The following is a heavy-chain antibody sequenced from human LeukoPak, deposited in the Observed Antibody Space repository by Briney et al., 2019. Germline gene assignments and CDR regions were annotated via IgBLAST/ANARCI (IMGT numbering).Heavy chain of an antibody. CDR1: GGSISSFY. V-gene: IGHV4-59*01. Sequence: PSETLSLTCAVSGGSISSFYWSWIRQPPGKGLEWIGYIYYSGSTNYNPSLKSRVTISVDTSKNQFSLKLSSVTAADTAVYYCARWLQLGPRGYFDYWGQGTLVTVSS. J-gene: IGHJ4*02. CDR2: IYYSGST. D-gene: IGHD5-24*01. CDR3: ARWLQLGPRGYFDY.